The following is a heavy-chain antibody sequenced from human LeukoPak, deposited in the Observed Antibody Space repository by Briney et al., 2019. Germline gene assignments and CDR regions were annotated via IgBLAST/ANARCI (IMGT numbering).Heavy chain of an antibody. J-gene: IGHJ2*01. Sequence: SETLSLTCAVYGGSFSGYYWSWIRQPPGKGLGWIGEINHSGSTNYNPSLKSRVTISVDTSKNQFSLKLSSVTAADTAVYYCARMASVGDPPPWYFDLWGRGTLVTVSS. V-gene: IGHV4-34*01. CDR1: GGSFSGYY. CDR2: INHSGST. D-gene: IGHD3-16*01. CDR3: ARMASVGDPPPWYFDL.